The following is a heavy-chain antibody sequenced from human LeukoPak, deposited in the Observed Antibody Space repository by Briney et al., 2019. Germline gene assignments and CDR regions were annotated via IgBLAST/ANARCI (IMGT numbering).Heavy chain of an antibody. CDR3: ARGWMVRGVINLLFDY. Sequence: GASVKVSCKASGYTFTSYYMHWVRQAPGQGLEWMGIINPSGGSTSYAQKFQGRVTMTRDMSTSTVYMELSSLRSEDTAVYYCARGWMVRGVINLLFDYWGQGTLVTVSS. V-gene: IGHV1-46*01. D-gene: IGHD3-10*01. J-gene: IGHJ4*02. CDR2: INPSGGST. CDR1: GYTFTSYY.